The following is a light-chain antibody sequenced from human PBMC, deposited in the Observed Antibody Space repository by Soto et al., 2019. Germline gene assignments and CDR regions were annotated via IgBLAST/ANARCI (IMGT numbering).Light chain of an antibody. CDR3: QVWDSSSDHHVV. V-gene: IGLV3-21*02. J-gene: IGLJ2*01. CDR2: DDS. Sequence: SYELTQPPSVSVAPGQTARITCGGNKIGSKSVHWYQQKPGQAPVLVVYDDSDRPSGIPERFSGSNSGNTATLTISRVEAGDEADYYCQVWDSSSDHHVVFGGGTKLTVL. CDR1: KIGSKS.